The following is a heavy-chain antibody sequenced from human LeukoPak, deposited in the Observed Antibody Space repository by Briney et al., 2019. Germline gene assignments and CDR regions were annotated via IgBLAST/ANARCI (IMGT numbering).Heavy chain of an antibody. CDR2: ISSDGRDT. V-gene: IGHV3-74*03. CDR3: ARGSGSPDY. CDR1: GFTFSSYW. Sequence: GGSLRLSCAASGFTFSSYWMHWVRQVPGKALLWVSRISSDGRDTMYADSVKGRFSISRDNARNSLYLQMNSLRAEDTAVYYCARGSGSPDYWGQGTLVTVSS. J-gene: IGHJ4*02. D-gene: IGHD1-26*01.